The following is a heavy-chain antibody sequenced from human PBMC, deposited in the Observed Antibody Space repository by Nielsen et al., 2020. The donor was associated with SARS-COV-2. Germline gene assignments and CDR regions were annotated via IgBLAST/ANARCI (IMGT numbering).Heavy chain of an antibody. J-gene: IGHJ6*02. D-gene: IGHD3-10*01. Sequence: SETLSLTCTVSGGSISSYYWSWIRQPPGKGLEWIGYIYYSGSTNYNPSLKSRVTISVDTSKNQFSLKLSSVTAADTAVYYCASRWFGESSPIYGMDVWGQGTTVTVSS. CDR2: IYYSGST. V-gene: IGHV4-59*01. CDR1: GGSISSYY. CDR3: ASRWFGESSPIYGMDV.